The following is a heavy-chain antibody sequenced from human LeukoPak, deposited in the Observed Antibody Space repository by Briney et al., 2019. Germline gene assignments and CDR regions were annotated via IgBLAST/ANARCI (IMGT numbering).Heavy chain of an antibody. J-gene: IGHJ4*02. Sequence: KPSETLSLTCTVSGVSISSYYWSWVRQPPGKGLEWIGYIYYSGSTNYNPSLKSRVTISVDTSKNQFSLKLSSVTAADTAVYYCARESRSSGWDYWGEGTLVSVFS. V-gene: IGHV4-59*01. CDR2: IYYSGST. CDR1: GVSISSYY. D-gene: IGHD6-19*01. CDR3: ARESRSSGWDY.